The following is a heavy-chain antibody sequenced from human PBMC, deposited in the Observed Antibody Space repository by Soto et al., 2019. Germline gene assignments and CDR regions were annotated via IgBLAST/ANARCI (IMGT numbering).Heavy chain of an antibody. CDR3: AKDPAHYGDQW. D-gene: IGHD4-17*01. CDR1: GSTFSSYG. CDR2: ISYDGSNK. Sequence: GGSLRLSCAASGSTFSSYGMHWVRQAPGKGLEWVAVISYDGSNKYYADSVKGRFTISRDNSKNTLYLQMNSLRAEDTAVYYCAKDPAHYGDQWWGQGTLVTVSS. J-gene: IGHJ4*02. V-gene: IGHV3-30*18.